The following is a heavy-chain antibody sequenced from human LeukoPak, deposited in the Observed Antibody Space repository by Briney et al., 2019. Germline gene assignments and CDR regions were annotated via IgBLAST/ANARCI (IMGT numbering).Heavy chain of an antibody. V-gene: IGHV3-74*01. CDR1: GFXFSNYW. J-gene: IGHJ4*02. CDR2: INGDGSST. CDR3: TRSFDS. Sequence: GGSLRLSCAASGFXFSNYWMHWVRQTPGKGLVWVSRINGDGSSTNYADSVKGRFTISRDNAKNTLYLQMNSLRAEDTAVYYCTRSFDSWGQGTLVTVSS.